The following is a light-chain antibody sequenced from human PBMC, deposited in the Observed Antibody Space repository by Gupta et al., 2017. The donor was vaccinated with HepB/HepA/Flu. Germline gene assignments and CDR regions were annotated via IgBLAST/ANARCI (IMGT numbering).Light chain of an antibody. J-gene: IGLJ2*01. CDR2: GKN. Sequence: SSELTQDPAVSVALGQTVRITCQGDSLRSYYASWYQQKPGQAPVLGIYGKNNRPSGIPDRFAGYSSGNRAYSKLKGAQAEDEADDEWKSRDSSGNHLVFGGGTKLTVL. CDR3: KSRDSSGNHLV. V-gene: IGLV3-19*01. CDR1: SLRSYY.